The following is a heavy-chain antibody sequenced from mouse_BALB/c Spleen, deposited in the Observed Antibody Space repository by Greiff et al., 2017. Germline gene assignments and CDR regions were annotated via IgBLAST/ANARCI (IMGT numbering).Heavy chain of an antibody. V-gene: IGHV1-54*01. CDR1: GYAFTNYL. Sequence: QVQLQQSGAELVRPGTSVKVSCKASGYAFTNYLIEWVKQRPGQGLEWIGVINPGSGGTNYNEKFKGKATLTADKSSSTAYMQLSSLTSDDSAVYYCASGEPERYYAMDYWGQGTSVTVSS. J-gene: IGHJ4*01. CDR3: ASGEPERYYAMDY. CDR2: INPGSGGT.